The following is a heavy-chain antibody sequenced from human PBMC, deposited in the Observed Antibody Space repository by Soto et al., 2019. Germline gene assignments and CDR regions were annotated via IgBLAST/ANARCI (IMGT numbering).Heavy chain of an antibody. CDR1: GGSISPFY. J-gene: IGHJ4*02. D-gene: IGHD2-15*01. V-gene: IGHV4-59*01. CDR3: ARVGGVAARTFDY. Sequence: PSGTLSLTCTVSGGSISPFYWSWVRQPPGKGLEWIGYLYYSGNTNYNPSLKSRVTISVDASKNQVSLRLTSVTAADTAVYYCARVGGVAARTFDYWGQGTVVTVSS. CDR2: LYYSGNT.